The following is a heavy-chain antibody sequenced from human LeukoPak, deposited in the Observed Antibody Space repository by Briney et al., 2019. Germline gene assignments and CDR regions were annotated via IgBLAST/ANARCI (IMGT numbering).Heavy chain of an antibody. CDR1: GGSINSYY. CDR3: ARGGRIWGAISWFDY. V-gene: IGHV4-59*01. CDR2: MYYSGST. D-gene: IGHD1-26*01. Sequence: PSETLSLTCTVSGGSINSYYWSWIRQSPGKGLEWIGHMYYSGSTNYNPSLKNRVAISVDTSKNQFSLKLNSVTAADTAVYYCARGGRIWGAISWFDYWGQGTLVTVSS. J-gene: IGHJ4*02.